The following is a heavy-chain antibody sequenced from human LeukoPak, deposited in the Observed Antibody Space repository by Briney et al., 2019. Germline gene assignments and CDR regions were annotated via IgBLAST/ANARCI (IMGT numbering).Heavy chain of an antibody. CDR2: IYHSGST. J-gene: IGHJ4*02. CDR1: GGSISSSNW. V-gene: IGHV4-4*02. Sequence: PSETLSLTCAVSGGSISSSNWWSWVRQPPGKGLEWIGEIYHSGSTNYNPSLKSRVTISVDKSKNQFSLKLSSVTAADTAVYYCARGKVGPSGWYRFDYWGQGTLVTVSS. CDR3: ARGKVGPSGWYRFDY. D-gene: IGHD6-19*01.